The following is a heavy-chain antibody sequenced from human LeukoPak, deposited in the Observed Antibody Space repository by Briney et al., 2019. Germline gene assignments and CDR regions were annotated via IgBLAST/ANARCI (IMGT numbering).Heavy chain of an antibody. Sequence: ETGGSLRLSCAASGFTVSSDYMSWVRQAPGKGLEWVANIKQDGSEKYYVDSVKGRFTISRDNAKNSLYLQMNSLRAEDTAVYYCARLRDPWYFDYWGQGTLVTVSS. CDR3: ARLRDPWYFDY. CDR1: GFTVSSDY. CDR2: IKQDGSEK. J-gene: IGHJ4*02. V-gene: IGHV3-7*01. D-gene: IGHD5-24*01.